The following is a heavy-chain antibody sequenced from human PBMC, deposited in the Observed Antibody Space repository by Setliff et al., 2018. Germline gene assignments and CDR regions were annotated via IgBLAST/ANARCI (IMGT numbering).Heavy chain of an antibody. Sequence: SSETLSLTCAIYGQSFSDYYWSWVRQPPGKGLEWIGEIYHSGSTNYNPSLKSRVTISVDTSKNQFSLKLSSVTAADTAVYYCARAAGYSSSWYHYYYGMDVWGQGTTVTVSS. CDR1: GQSFSDYY. J-gene: IGHJ6*02. V-gene: IGHV4-34*01. D-gene: IGHD6-13*01. CDR3: ARAAGYSSSWYHYYYGMDV. CDR2: IYHSGST.